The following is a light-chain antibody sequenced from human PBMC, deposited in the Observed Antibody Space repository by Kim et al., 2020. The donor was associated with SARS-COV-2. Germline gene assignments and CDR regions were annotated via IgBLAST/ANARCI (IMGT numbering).Light chain of an antibody. CDR3: QQYGSSPPYT. CDR1: HRVSNSY. V-gene: IGKV3-20*01. J-gene: IGKJ2*01. CDR2: AVS. Sequence: SQGESATLSCRASHRVSNSYCAWYQKTPGQAPRLLIYAVSRRATGIPDRFSGSGSGTDFTLTISRLEPEDFAVYYCQQYGSSPPYTFGQGTKLEI.